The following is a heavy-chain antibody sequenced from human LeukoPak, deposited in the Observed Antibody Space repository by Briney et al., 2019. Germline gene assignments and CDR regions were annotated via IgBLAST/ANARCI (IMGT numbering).Heavy chain of an antibody. Sequence: PVGSLRLSCAASGFTFSSYAMSWVRQAPGKGLEWVSAISGSTGSTYYADSVKGRFSISRDNSKNTLYLQMNSLRAVDTAIYYCAKYDSAWYYFDYWGPGTLVTVSS. J-gene: IGHJ4*02. V-gene: IGHV3-23*01. CDR3: AKYDSAWYYFDY. D-gene: IGHD6-19*01. CDR2: ISGSTGST. CDR1: GFTFSSYA.